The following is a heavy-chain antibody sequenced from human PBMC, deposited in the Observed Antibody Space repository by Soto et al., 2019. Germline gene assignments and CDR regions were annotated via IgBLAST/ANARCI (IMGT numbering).Heavy chain of an antibody. CDR1: GFTFSSYD. CDR3: ARDITVAGTYYGMDV. CDR2: IGTAGDT. V-gene: IGHV3-13*01. Sequence: PGGSLRLSCAASGFTFSSYDMHWVRQATGKGLEWVSAIGTAGDTYYPGSVKGRFTISRENAKNSLYLQMNSLRAGDTAVYYCARDITVAGTYYGMDVWGQGTTGTVSS. D-gene: IGHD6-19*01. J-gene: IGHJ6*02.